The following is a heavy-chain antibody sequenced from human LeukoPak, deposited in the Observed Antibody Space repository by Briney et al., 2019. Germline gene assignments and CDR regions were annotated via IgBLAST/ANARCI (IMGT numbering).Heavy chain of an antibody. D-gene: IGHD6-6*01. Sequence: PSETLSLTCAVYGGSFSGYYWSWIRQPPGKGLEWIGEINHSGSTNYNPSLKSRVTISVDTSKNQFSLKLSSVTAADTAVYYCARVPSRIAARSYYFDYWGQGTLVIVSS. J-gene: IGHJ4*02. CDR3: ARVPSRIAARSYYFDY. CDR1: GGSFSGYY. V-gene: IGHV4-34*01. CDR2: INHSGST.